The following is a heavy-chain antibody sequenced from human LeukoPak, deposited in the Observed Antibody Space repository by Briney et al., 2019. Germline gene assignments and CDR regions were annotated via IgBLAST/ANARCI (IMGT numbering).Heavy chain of an antibody. Sequence: SETLSLTCTVSGXSISTYYGNWMRQPPGKGLESIGYLYNSGSTNYNPSLKSRLTISVDMSKNQLSLKLSSVTAADTAVYYCARGVTSPLDAFDIWGQGTMVSVSS. J-gene: IGHJ3*02. CDR1: GXSISTYY. V-gene: IGHV4-59*01. D-gene: IGHD1-26*01. CDR2: LYNSGST. CDR3: ARGVTSPLDAFDI.